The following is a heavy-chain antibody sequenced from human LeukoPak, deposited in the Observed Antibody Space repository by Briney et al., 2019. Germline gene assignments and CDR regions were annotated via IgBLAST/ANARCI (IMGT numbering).Heavy chain of an antibody. CDR3: ARDAPHIPGGNSVSAFDY. D-gene: IGHD4-23*01. CDR1: GFTFSSYW. Sequence: PGGSLRLSCAASGFTFSSYWMSWVRQAPGKGLERVANIKQDGSEKYYVDSVKGRFTISRDNAKNSLYLQMNSLRAEDTAVYYCARDAPHIPGGNSVSAFDYWGQGTLVTVSS. J-gene: IGHJ4*02. V-gene: IGHV3-7*01. CDR2: IKQDGSEK.